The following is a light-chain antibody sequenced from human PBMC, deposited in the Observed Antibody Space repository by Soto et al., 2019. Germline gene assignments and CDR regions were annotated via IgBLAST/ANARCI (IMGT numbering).Light chain of an antibody. J-gene: IGKJ4*01. CDR1: QGISTY. CDR2: AAS. Sequence: DSQFTPSRSFLSASVVGRATIRYRASQGISTYLAWYQQKPGKAPKLLIYAASTLQSGVLSRFSGSGSGTEFTLTISSLQPEDFATYYCQQLNIYPLNFGGGNKVDIK. V-gene: IGKV1-9*01. CDR3: QQLNIYPLN.